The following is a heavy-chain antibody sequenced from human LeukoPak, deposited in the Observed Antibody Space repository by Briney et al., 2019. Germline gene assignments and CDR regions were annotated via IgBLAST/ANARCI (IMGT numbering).Heavy chain of an antibody. CDR1: GYTFTAYY. CDR2: IKPDSGSS. J-gene: IGHJ4*02. V-gene: IGHV1-2*02. D-gene: IGHD6-19*01. CDR3: ARARVPIAVAGLYYFDY. Sequence: ASVKVSCKAPGYTFTAYYIHWLRQAPGQGPEWMGWIKPDSGSSHYAQKFQGRVTMTRDTSSNSAYMDLTSLKSDDTALYYCARARVPIAVAGLYYFDYWGQGALVTVSS.